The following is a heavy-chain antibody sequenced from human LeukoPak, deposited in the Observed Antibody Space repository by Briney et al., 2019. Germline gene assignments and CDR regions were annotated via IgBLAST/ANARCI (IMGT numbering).Heavy chain of an antibody. V-gene: IGHV3-53*01. CDR2: LYRGGST. J-gene: IGHJ4*02. CDR1: GFTVSSNY. Sequence: GGSLRLSCAASGFTVSSNYMSWVRQAPGKGLEWVSTLYRGGSTYYADSVKGRFTISRDTSKNTLHLQMNSLRAEDTAVYYCVAPGSPAGSYYYGDYWGQGSLVTVSS. CDR3: VAPGSPAGSYYYGDY. D-gene: IGHD3-10*01.